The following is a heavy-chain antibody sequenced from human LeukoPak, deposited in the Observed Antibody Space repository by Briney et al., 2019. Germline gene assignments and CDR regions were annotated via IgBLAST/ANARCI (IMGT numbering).Heavy chain of an antibody. D-gene: IGHD3-9*01. Sequence: SETLSLTCSVSGGSLSSYYWSWIRQPPGKGLEWIGYIHYRVNSNYNPSLKSRVTISVDTSKNQLSLTLTSVTAADTAVYFCVRVVKDILTGPTPGLPDNWGQGTLVTVSS. CDR2: IHYRVNS. CDR3: VRVVKDILTGPTPGLPDN. V-gene: IGHV4-59*12. CDR1: GGSLSSYY. J-gene: IGHJ4*02.